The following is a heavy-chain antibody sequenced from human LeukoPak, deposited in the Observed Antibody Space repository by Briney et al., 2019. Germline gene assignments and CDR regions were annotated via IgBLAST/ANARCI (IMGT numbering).Heavy chain of an antibody. Sequence: SVKVSCKASVGTFSSYAISWVRQAPRQGLEWMGRIIPIFGTDNYAQKFQGRVTITADKSTSTAYMELSSLRSEDTAVYYCASALEWELLPYYMDVWGKGTTVTVSS. CDR3: ASALEWELLPYYMDV. D-gene: IGHD1-26*01. V-gene: IGHV1-69*06. J-gene: IGHJ6*03. CDR1: VGTFSSYA. CDR2: IIPIFGTD.